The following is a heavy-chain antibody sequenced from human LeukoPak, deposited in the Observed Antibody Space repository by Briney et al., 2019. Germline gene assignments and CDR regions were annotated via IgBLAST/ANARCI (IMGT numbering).Heavy chain of an antibody. CDR2: ISSSSSHI. J-gene: IGHJ6*02. D-gene: IGHD3-22*01. CDR3: ARSIGYYYTMDV. CDR1: GFTFSSYS. Sequence: GGSLRLSCAASGFTFSSYSMNWVRQAPGKGLEWVSSISSSSSHIFYADSVKGRFTISRDNANNSLYLQMNSLRAEDTAVYYCARSIGYYYTMDVWGQGTTVTVSS. V-gene: IGHV3-21*04.